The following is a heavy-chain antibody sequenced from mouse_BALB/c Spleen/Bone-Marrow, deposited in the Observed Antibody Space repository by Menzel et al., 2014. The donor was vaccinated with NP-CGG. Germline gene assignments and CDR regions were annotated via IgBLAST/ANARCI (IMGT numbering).Heavy chain of an antibody. CDR3: ARWNYYGPTY. CDR2: VNPYNGGT. V-gene: IGHV1-19*01. D-gene: IGHD1-1*01. CDR1: GYTFTDYY. Sequence: EVQLQQSGPELVKPGASVKMSCEASGYTFTDYYMDWVKQSPGENFEWIGRVNPYNGGTNYNQKFKDKATLTVDKSSSTACMELNTLTSEDSAVYYCARWNYYGPTYWGQGTLVTVSA. J-gene: IGHJ3*01.